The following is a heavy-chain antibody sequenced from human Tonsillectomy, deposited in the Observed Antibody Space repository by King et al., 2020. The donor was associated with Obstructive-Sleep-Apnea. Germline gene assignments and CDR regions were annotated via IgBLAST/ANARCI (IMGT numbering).Heavy chain of an antibody. D-gene: IGHD2-15*01. CDR1: GYTFTSYY. CDR2: INPSGGST. CDR3: ARDMRWGRDIVVVVAEGPPNYYYYGMDV. V-gene: IGHV1-46*01. J-gene: IGHJ6*02. Sequence: QLVQSGAEVKKPGASVKVSCKASGYTFTSYYMHWVRQAPGQGLEWMGLINPSGGSTSYAQKFQGRVTMTRDTSTSTVYMELSSLRSEDTAVYYCARDMRWGRDIVVVVAEGPPNYYYYGMDVWGQGTTVTVSS.